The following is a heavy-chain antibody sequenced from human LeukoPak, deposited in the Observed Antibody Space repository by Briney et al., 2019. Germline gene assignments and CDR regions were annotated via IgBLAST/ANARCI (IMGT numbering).Heavy chain of an antibody. CDR3: AKDYQGDYYYYYMDV. Sequence: GGSLRLSCAASGFTFNDYAMHWVRQAPGKGLEWVSGISWNSGSIGYADSVKGRFTISRDNAKNSLYLQMNSLRAEDMALYYCAKDYQGDYYYYYMDVWGKGTTVTVSS. J-gene: IGHJ6*03. CDR2: ISWNSGSI. V-gene: IGHV3-9*03. CDR1: GFTFNDYA. D-gene: IGHD3-16*01.